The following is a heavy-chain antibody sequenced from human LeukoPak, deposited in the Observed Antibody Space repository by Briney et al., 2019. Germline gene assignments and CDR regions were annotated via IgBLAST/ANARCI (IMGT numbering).Heavy chain of an antibody. Sequence: SETLSLTCTVSGGSISSYYWSWIRQPPGKGLEWIGYIYYSGSTNYNPSLKSRVTISVDTSKSQFSLKLSSVTAADTAVYYCARGYSSSWSNWFDPWGQGTLVTVSS. CDR2: IYYSGST. D-gene: IGHD6-13*01. CDR1: GGSISSYY. V-gene: IGHV4-59*01. CDR3: ARGYSSSWSNWFDP. J-gene: IGHJ5*02.